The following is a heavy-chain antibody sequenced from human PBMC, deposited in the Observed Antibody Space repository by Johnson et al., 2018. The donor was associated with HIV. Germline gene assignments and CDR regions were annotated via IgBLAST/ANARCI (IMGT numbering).Heavy chain of an antibody. CDR1: GFTFDDYA. J-gene: IGHJ3*02. CDR2: ISWNSGSI. Sequence: EVQLVESGGGLVQPDRSLRLSCAASGFTFDDYAMHWVRQAPGKGLEWVSGISWNSGSIGDADSVKGRFPFSRDNAKNSLYLQMNSLRAEDTALYYCAKDIQAEHLQEGAFDIWGQGTMVTVSS. V-gene: IGHV3-9*01. CDR3: AKDIQAEHLQEGAFDI. D-gene: IGHD6-13*01.